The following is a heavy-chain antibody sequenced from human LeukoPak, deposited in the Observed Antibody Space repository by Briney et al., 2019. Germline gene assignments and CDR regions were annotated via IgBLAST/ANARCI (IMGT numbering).Heavy chain of an antibody. CDR1: GYTFTSYY. CDR3: ARNVPGYDSSGYSDY. J-gene: IGHJ4*02. Sequence: ASVKVSCKASGYTFTSYYMHWVRQAPGQGLEWMGIINPSGGSTSYAQKFQGRVTMTRDMSTSAVYMELSSLRSEDTAVYYCARNVPGYDSSGYSDYWGQGTLVTASS. CDR2: INPSGGST. D-gene: IGHD3-22*01. V-gene: IGHV1-46*01.